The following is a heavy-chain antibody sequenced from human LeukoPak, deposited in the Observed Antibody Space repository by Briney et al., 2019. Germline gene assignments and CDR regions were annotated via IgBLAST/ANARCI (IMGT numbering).Heavy chain of an antibody. CDR2: INPNSGGT. V-gene: IGHV1-2*02. D-gene: IGHD6-19*01. CDR1: GYTFTGYY. Sequence: ASVKVSCKASGYTFTGYYMHWVRQAPGQGLEWMGWINPNSGGTNYAQKFQGRVTMTRETSISTAYMELSRLRSDDTAVYYCARDRGRLSGWYLYWGQGTLVTVSS. CDR3: ARDRGRLSGWYLY. J-gene: IGHJ4*02.